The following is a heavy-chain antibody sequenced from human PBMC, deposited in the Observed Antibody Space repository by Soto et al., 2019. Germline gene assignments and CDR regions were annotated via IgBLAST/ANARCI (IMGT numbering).Heavy chain of an antibody. V-gene: IGHV1-69*13. Sequence: ASVKVSCKASGGTFSSYAISWVRQAPGQGLEWMGGIIPIFGTANYAQKFQGRVTITADESTSTAYMELSSLRSEDTAVYYCARTGYCSGGSCLFALFDYWGQGTLVTVSS. CDR3: ARTGYCSGGSCLFALFDY. CDR2: IIPIFGTA. D-gene: IGHD2-15*01. CDR1: GGTFSSYA. J-gene: IGHJ4*02.